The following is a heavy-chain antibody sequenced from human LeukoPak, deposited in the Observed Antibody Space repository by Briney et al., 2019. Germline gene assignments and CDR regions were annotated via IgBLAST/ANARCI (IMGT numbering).Heavy chain of an antibody. CDR2: IYYSGST. CDR3: ARDRYYYDSSGYSHYYYMDV. V-gene: IGHV4-59*01. Sequence: SETLSLTCTVSGGSISSYYWSWIRQPPGKGLEWIGYIYYSGSTNYNPSLKSRVTISVDTSKNQFSLKLSSVTAADTAVYYCARDRYYYDSSGYSHYYYMDVWGKGTTVTVSS. J-gene: IGHJ6*03. D-gene: IGHD3-22*01. CDR1: GGSISSYY.